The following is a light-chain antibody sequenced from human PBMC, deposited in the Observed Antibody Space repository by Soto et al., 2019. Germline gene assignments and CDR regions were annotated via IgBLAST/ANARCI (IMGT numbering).Light chain of an antibody. V-gene: IGKV1-39*01. CDR3: QHTYSTPRT. CDR1: QSISSY. CDR2: AVS. Sequence: DIQMTQSPSSLSASVGDRVTITCRASQSISSYLNWYQQKPGKPPKLLIYAVSSFQSGVPSRFSGSGSGTDFSLTITSLQPEDFATYYCQHTYSTPRTFGQGTKVEIK. J-gene: IGKJ1*01.